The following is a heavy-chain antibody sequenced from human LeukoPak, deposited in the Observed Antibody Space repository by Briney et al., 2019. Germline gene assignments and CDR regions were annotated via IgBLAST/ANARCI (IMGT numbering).Heavy chain of an antibody. D-gene: IGHD3-16*01. CDR1: RFTFSDYD. V-gene: IGHV3-21*01. J-gene: IGHJ4*02. CDR3: GRAFPLLRVSSAGDF. Sequence: PGGSLRLSRAPSRFTFSDYDMNSVRQAPGKGREWVSSIRDRRRHMYHGESVKGRFSMYRDNAKNSLYLQMNSLGAEGTAVYYCGRAFPLLRVSSAGDFWGQGTLVTVSS. CDR2: IRDRRRHM.